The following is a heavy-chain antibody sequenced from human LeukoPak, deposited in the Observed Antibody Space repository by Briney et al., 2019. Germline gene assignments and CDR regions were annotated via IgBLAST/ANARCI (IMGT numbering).Heavy chain of an antibody. V-gene: IGHV3-11*01. CDR2: ISSSGSTI. CDR1: GFTFSDYY. Sequence: AGGSLRLSCAASGFTFSDYYMSWIRQAPGKGLEWVSYISSSGSTIYYADSVKGRFTISRDNAKNSLYLQMNSLRAEDTALYYCAKVADRTRPFDYWGQGTLVTVSS. J-gene: IGHJ4*02. D-gene: IGHD1-14*01. CDR3: AKVADRTRPFDY.